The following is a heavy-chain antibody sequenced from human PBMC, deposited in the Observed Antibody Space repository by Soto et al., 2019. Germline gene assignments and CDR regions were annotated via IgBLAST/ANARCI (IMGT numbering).Heavy chain of an antibody. CDR2: ISYDGSNK. V-gene: IGHV3-30*18. D-gene: IGHD2-15*01. J-gene: IGHJ4*02. CDR3: AKAVVVVLAGTPVDY. CDR1: GFTFSSYG. Sequence: GGSLRLSCAASGFTFSSYGMHWVRQAPGKGLERVAVISYDGSNKYYADSVKGRFTISRDNSKNTLYLQMNSLRAEDTAVYYYAKAVVVVLAGTPVDYCGQGTLVTVSS.